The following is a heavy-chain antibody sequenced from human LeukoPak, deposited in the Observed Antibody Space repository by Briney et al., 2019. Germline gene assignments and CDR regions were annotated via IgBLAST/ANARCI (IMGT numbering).Heavy chain of an antibody. V-gene: IGHV1-2*02. CDR1: GYTFTGYY. CDR2: INPNHGDT. CDR3: ARSDYSRYWFDP. D-gene: IGHD4-11*01. Sequence: GASVKVSCKASGYTFTGYYMHWVRQAPGQGLEWMGWINPNHGDTNYAQKFQDRVSMTRDTSISTAYMHLSRLRSADTAVYYCARSDYSRYWFDPWGQGTLVTVSS. J-gene: IGHJ5*02.